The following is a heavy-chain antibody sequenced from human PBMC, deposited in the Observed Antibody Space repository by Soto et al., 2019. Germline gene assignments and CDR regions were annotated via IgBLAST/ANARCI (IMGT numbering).Heavy chain of an antibody. V-gene: IGHV3-23*01. D-gene: IGHD6-13*01. CDR1: GFTFSSYA. CDR2: ISGSGGST. J-gene: IGHJ4*02. CDR3: ASISSSSWYWDY. Sequence: EVQLLESGGGLVQPGGSLRLSCAASGFTFSSYAMSWVRQAPGKGLEWVSAISGSGGSTYYADSVKGRFTISRDNSKNTLYLKMNSLRAEDTAVYYCASISSSSWYWDYWGQGTLVTVSS.